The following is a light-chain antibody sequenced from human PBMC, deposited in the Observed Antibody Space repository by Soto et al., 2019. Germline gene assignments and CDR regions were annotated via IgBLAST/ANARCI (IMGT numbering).Light chain of an antibody. CDR3: QQYAGSPRT. CDR1: QSVSSN. Sequence: EIVLTQSPGTLSLSPGERATLSCRASQSVSSNLAWYQQKSGQAPRLLIYSASRRATGIPDRFTGSGSGTDFTLTINRVEPEDFAVYFCQQYAGSPRTFGQGTKVDIK. J-gene: IGKJ1*01. V-gene: IGKV3-20*01. CDR2: SAS.